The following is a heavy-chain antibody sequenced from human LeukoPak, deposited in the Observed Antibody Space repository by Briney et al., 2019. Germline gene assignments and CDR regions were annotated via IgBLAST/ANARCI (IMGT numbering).Heavy chain of an antibody. D-gene: IGHD6-19*01. V-gene: IGHV3-66*01. J-gene: IGHJ4*02. Sequence: PGGSLRLSCAASGFTVSSNYMSWVRQAPGKGLEWVSVIYSGGSTYYADSVKGRFTISRDNSKNTLYLQMNSLRAEDTAVYYCARDKGGSGWLSPGYYFDYWGQGTLVTVSS. CDR3: ARDKGGSGWLSPGYYFDY. CDR2: IYSGGST. CDR1: GFTVSSNY.